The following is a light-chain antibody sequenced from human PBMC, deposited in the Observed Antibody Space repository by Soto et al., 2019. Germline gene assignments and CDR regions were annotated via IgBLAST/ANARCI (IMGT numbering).Light chain of an antibody. CDR3: QQYNSLHT. CDR2: KAS. CDR1: QSISSW. J-gene: IGKJ2*01. V-gene: IGKV1-5*03. Sequence: DLQMTQSPSTLSASVGDRVTITCRASQSISSWLAWYQQKPGKAPKLLIYKASSLESGVPSRFIGSGSGTEFTLTISSLQPDDFATDYCQQYNSLHTLGQGTKLEIK.